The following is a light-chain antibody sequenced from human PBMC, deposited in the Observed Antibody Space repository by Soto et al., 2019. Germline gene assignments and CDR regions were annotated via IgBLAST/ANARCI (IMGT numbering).Light chain of an antibody. CDR3: QQYNSFPT. J-gene: IGKJ1*01. V-gene: IGKV1-5*03. CDR1: QSISSW. CDR2: EAP. Sequence: DIQMTQSPSTLSASVGDRVTITCRASQSISSWLAWYQQKPGKAPKLMIYEAPSLESGVPSRFSGSGSGTEFTLTISSLQPDDFATYYCQQYNSFPTFGQGTKVEIK.